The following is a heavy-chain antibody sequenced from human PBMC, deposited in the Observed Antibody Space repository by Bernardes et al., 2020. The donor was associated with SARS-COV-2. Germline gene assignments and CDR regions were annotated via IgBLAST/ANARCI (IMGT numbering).Heavy chain of an antibody. V-gene: IGHV2-5*02. Sequence: SGPTLWKSTQTLTLACPFSGFSLRTSGVGVGWIRQPPGKALEWLALIYWDDDKRYSPSLKSRLTITKDTSKNQVVLTMTNMDPVDAAPYYCAHSSGTYRGFDYWGQGTLVTVSS. D-gene: IGHD1-26*01. CDR2: IYWDDDK. CDR3: AHSSGTYRGFDY. J-gene: IGHJ4*02. CDR1: GFSLRTSGVG.